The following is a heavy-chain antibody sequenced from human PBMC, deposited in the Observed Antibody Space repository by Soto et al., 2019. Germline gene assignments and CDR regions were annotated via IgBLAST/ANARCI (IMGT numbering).Heavy chain of an antibody. CDR2: IYYSGST. CDR3: ARGRRGCPPCFDY. V-gene: IGHV4-31*03. D-gene: IGHD2-8*01. CDR1: GGSISSGGYY. J-gene: IGHJ4*02. Sequence: TLSLTCTVSGGSISSGGYYWSWIRQHPGKGLEWIGYIYYSGSTYYNPSLKSRVTISVDTSKNQFSLKLSSVTAADTAVYYCARGRRGCPPCFDYWGQGTLVTVSS.